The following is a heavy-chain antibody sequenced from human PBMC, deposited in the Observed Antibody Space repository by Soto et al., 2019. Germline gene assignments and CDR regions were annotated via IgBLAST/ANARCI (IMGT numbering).Heavy chain of an antibody. V-gene: IGHV3-23*01. Sequence: EVQLLESGGGLVQPGGSLRLSCAASGFTFSSYAMSWVRQAPGKGLEWVSAISGSGGSTYYADSVKGRFTFSRDNSKNTLYLQMNSLRAEDTAVYYCAGGSLNHDAFDIWGQGTMVTVSS. D-gene: IGHD1-26*01. CDR2: ISGSGGST. J-gene: IGHJ3*02. CDR3: AGGSLNHDAFDI. CDR1: GFTFSSYA.